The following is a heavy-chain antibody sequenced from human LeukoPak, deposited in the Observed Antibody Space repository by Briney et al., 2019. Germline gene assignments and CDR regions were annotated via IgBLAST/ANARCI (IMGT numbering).Heavy chain of an antibody. CDR3: ARFAVHRRITVAGQFGLDY. V-gene: IGHV1-46*01. Sequence: ASVKVSFKASGYIFTIYNIYWVRQAPGQGLEWMGIINPSGGSTNYAQKFQGRVTMTMDTSTTTVYMELSSLRSEDTAVYYCARFAVHRRITVAGQFGLDYWGQGTLVSLSS. J-gene: IGHJ4*02. D-gene: IGHD6-19*01. CDR2: INPSGGST. CDR1: GYIFTIYN.